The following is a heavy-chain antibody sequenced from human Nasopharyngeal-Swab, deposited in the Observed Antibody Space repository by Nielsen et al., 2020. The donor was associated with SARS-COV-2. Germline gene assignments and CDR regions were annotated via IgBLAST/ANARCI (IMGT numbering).Heavy chain of an antibody. Sequence: WVRQAPGQGLEWMGWMNPNSGNTGYAQKFQGRVTMTRNTSISTAYMELSSLRSEDTAVYYCARGRLSNYCGMDVWGQGTTVTVSS. CDR3: ARGRLSNYCGMDV. J-gene: IGHJ6*02. CDR2: MNPNSGNT. V-gene: IGHV1-8*01. D-gene: IGHD3-16*02.